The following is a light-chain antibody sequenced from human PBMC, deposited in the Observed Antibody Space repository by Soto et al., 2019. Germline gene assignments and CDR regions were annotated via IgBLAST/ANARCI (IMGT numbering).Light chain of an antibody. CDR2: KAS. CDR1: QSISSW. J-gene: IGKJ1*01. Sequence: DIQMTQSPSTLSASVGDRVTITCRASQSISSWLAWYQQKPGKTPKVLIYKASSLESGVPSRFSGSGSGKEFTLTISSLRPDDFATYYCQQYNSYPWTFGQGTKVEIK. CDR3: QQYNSYPWT. V-gene: IGKV1-5*03.